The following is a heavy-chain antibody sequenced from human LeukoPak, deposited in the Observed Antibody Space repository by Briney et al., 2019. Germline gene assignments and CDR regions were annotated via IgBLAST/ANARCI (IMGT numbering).Heavy chain of an antibody. D-gene: IGHD1-7*01. J-gene: IGHJ5*02. CDR3: ARGRGYNWNYLSWTMHNWFDP. CDR1: GGSFSGYY. Sequence: PSETLSLNCAGYGGSFSGYYWSWIRQPPGKGLEWIGEINHSGSTNYNPSFKSRLNISVATSKNQFSLQLSPVTAADTAVYSCARGRGYNWNYLSWTMHNWFDPWGQGTLVTVSS. CDR2: INHSGST. V-gene: IGHV4-34*01.